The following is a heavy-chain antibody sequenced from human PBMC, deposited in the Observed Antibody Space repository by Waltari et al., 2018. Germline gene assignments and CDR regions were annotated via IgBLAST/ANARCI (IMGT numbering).Heavy chain of an antibody. J-gene: IGHJ5*02. CDR3: VRATLVGASTRAGLDP. Sequence: EVQLVESGGGLVQPGGSLRLSCAASGFPCGSYWVPWVRQAPGRGRVWVSLNNGEGSSTSKADSRKGRFTLSRDNAKNTLYLQMNSLRVEDTAVYYCVRATLVGASTRAGLDPWGQGTLVTVSS. CDR2: NNGEGSST. D-gene: IGHD1-26*01. V-gene: IGHV3-74*01. CDR1: GFPCGSYW.